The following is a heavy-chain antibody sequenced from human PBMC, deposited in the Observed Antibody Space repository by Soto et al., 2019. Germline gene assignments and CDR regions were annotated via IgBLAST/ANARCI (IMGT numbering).Heavy chain of an antibody. D-gene: IGHD3-10*01. CDR3: SRENWFQDY. Sequence: EVQLVESGGGLVQPGGSLRLSCEASGFSFNAYYMTWVRQAPGRGLEWVASIKSDGSEQYYVDSVKGRFTISRDNAKNSLYLQMNSRRAGDTALYYCSRENWFQDYWGQGTLVIVSS. CDR1: GFSFNAYY. J-gene: IGHJ4*02. CDR2: IKSDGSEQ. V-gene: IGHV3-7*03.